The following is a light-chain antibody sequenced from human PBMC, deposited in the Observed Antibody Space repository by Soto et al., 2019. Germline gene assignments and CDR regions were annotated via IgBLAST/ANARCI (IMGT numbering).Light chain of an antibody. CDR2: ANN. Sequence: QSVLTQPPSASGTPGQRVTIFCSGSTSNIGSSTVNWYQHLPGTAPKLLIFANNRRPSGVPDRFSGSKSGTSASLAISGLQSEDAADYHCAAWDDSLNGPLFGGGTQLTVL. J-gene: IGLJ3*02. V-gene: IGLV1-44*01. CDR3: AAWDDSLNGPL. CDR1: TSNIGSST.